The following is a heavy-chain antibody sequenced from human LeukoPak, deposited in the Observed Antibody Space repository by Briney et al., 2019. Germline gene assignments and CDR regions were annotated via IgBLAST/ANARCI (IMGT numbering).Heavy chain of an antibody. Sequence: PGGSLRLSCAASGFTFSSYATHWVRQAPGKGLEWVAVISYDGSNKYYADSVKGRFTISRDNSKNTLYLQMNSLRAEDTAVYYCARDRRSHCSSTSCYLDYWGQGTLVTVSS. CDR1: GFTFSSYA. V-gene: IGHV3-30*04. J-gene: IGHJ4*02. CDR2: ISYDGSNK. CDR3: ARDRRSHCSSTSCYLDY. D-gene: IGHD2-2*01.